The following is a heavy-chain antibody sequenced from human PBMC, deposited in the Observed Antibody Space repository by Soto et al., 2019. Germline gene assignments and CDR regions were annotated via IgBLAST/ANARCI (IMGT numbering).Heavy chain of an antibody. V-gene: IGHV3-30*18. CDR3: AKGGGSARDFDY. Sequence: GGSLRLSCTGSGFTFGNYGMHWVRQAPGKGLEWVASTSYDGNNKYYADSLKGRFTISRDNSKKMVYLQMISLGPEDTAVYYCAKGGGSARDFDYWGQGALVTVSS. J-gene: IGHJ4*02. CDR2: TSYDGNNK. CDR1: GFTFGNYG. D-gene: IGHD1-26*01.